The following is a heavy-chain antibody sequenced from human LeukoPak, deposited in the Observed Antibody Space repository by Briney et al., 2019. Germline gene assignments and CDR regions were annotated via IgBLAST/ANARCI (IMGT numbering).Heavy chain of an antibody. J-gene: IGHJ4*02. D-gene: IGHD1-26*01. CDR3: AKDRRVGATRGLFDY. CDR1: GFTVSNNY. V-gene: IGHV3-66*02. CDR2: IYSGGST. Sequence: GGSLRLSCAASGFTVSNNYMNWVRQAPGKGLEWVSLIYSGGSTYYADSVKGRFTISRDNSKNTLYLQMNSLRAEDTAVYCCAKDRRVGATRGLFDYWGQGTLVTVSS.